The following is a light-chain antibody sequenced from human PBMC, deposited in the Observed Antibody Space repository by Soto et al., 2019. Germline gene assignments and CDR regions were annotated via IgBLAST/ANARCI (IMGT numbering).Light chain of an antibody. J-gene: IGLJ1*01. CDR1: NVGSKS. Sequence: SSELTQPPSVSVAPGQTATVTCGGTNVGSKSVHWYQQKPGQAPVLVVYDDSDRPSGIPERFSGSNSGNTATLTISRVEAGDEADYYCQVWDTTSDQGVFGTGTKLTVL. CDR2: DDS. CDR3: QVWDTTSDQGV. V-gene: IGLV3-21*02.